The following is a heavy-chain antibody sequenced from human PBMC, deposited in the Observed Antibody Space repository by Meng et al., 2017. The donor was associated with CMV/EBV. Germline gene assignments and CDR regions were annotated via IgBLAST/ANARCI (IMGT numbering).Heavy chain of an antibody. CDR2: INDDGSKT. CDR1: GFTFSNYW. CDR3: AKDEEGSGSYRPLFYYYYGMDV. D-gene: IGHD3-10*01. Sequence: GESLKISCAASGFTFSNYWMHWVRQAPGKGLVWVSRINDDGSKTTYADSVRGRLTISRDNAKNTLYLQMNSLRAEDTAVYYCAKDEEGSGSYRPLFYYYYGMDVWGQGTTVTVSS. V-gene: IGHV3-74*03. J-gene: IGHJ6*02.